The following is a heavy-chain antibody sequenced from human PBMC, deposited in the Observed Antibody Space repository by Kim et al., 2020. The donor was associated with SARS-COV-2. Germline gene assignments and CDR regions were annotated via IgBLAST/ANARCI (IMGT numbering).Heavy chain of an antibody. CDR2: IYHSGST. D-gene: IGHD5-18*01. V-gene: IGHV4-4*02. CDR1: GGSISSSNW. J-gene: IGHJ3*02. CDR3: ARRDTAMVTPWSAFDI. Sequence: SETLSLTCAVSGGSISSSNWWSWVRQPPGTGLEWIGEIYHSGSTNYNPSLKSRVTISVDNSKNQFSLKLSSVTAADTAVYYCARRDTAMVTPWSAFDIWGQGTMVTVSS.